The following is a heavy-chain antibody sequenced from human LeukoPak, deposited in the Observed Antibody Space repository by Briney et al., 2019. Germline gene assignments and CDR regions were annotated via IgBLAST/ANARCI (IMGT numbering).Heavy chain of an antibody. CDR2: INHSGST. Sequence: PSETLSLTCTVSGGSISSYYWSWIRQPPGKGLEWIGEINHSGSTNYNPSLKSRVTISVDTSKNQFSLKLSSVTAADTAVYYCASLIRGAVAGRGYFDLWGRGTLVTVSS. CDR1: GGSISSYY. D-gene: IGHD6-19*01. CDR3: ASLIRGAVAGRGYFDL. J-gene: IGHJ2*01. V-gene: IGHV4-34*01.